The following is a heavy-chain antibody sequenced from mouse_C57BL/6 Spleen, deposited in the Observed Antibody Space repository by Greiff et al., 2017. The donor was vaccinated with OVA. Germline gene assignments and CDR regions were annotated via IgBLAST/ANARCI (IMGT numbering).Heavy chain of an antibody. CDR1: GFTFTVYY. CDR3: ARWNYSNFFAY. J-gene: IGHJ3*01. CDR2: IRNKANGYTT. Sequence: EVQLVESGGGLVQPGGSLRLSRAASGFTFTVYYLSWVRQPPGEAPVWLGFIRNKANGYTTEYSASVKGRFTISRDNSQSILYLQMNALRAEDSATYYCARWNYSNFFAYWGQGTLVTVSA. D-gene: IGHD2-5*01. V-gene: IGHV7-3*01.